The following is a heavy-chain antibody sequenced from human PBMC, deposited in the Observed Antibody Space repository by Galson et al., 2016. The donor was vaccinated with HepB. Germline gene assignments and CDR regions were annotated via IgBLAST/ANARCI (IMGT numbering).Heavy chain of an antibody. D-gene: IGHD6-13*01. CDR3: ARGGGRGSRWPNVMVY. V-gene: IGHV3-21*01. Sequence: SLRLSCAASGFTISSYTMNWVRQAPGKGPEWVSSMTTGRGHIYYADSLKGRFTISRDNANNSLYLQMNSLRAEDTAIYFCARGGGRGSRWPNVMVYWGQGTLATVSS. CDR1: GFTISSYT. CDR2: MTTGRGHI. J-gene: IGHJ4*02.